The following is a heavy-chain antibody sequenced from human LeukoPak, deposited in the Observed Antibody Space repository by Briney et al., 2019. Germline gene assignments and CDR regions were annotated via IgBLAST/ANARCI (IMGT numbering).Heavy chain of an antibody. J-gene: IGHJ4*02. V-gene: IGHV4-34*01. D-gene: IGHD5-18*01. Sequence: SETLSVTCVVYGWSVSGYYLSWLRQPPGRGRAGIGEINHSGGTNYTPSLKSRVTISVDTSKNQFSLKLSSVTAADTAVYYCARGSAYSYGYGYWGQGTLVTVSS. CDR2: INHSGGT. CDR3: ARGSAYSYGYGY. CDR1: GWSVSGYY.